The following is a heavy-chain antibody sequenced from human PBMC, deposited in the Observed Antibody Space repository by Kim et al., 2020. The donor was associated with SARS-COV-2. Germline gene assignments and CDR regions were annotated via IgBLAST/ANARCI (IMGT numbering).Heavy chain of an antibody. Sequence: GGSLRLSCAASGFTFDDYGMSWVRQAPGKGLEWVSGINWNGGSTGYADSVKGRFTISRDNAKNSLYLQMNSLRAEDTALYHCAREPYCSSTSCYRGPVWFDPWGQGTLVTVSS. CDR1: GFTFDDYG. V-gene: IGHV3-20*01. CDR3: AREPYCSSTSCYRGPVWFDP. J-gene: IGHJ5*02. CDR2: INWNGGST. D-gene: IGHD2-2*01.